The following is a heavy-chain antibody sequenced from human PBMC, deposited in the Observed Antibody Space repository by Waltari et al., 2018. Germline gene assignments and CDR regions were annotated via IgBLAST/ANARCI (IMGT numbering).Heavy chain of an antibody. CDR3: AAESYGDRSFDY. V-gene: IGHV3-30-3*01. CDR1: GFPFTVYA. D-gene: IGHD4-17*01. J-gene: IGHJ4*02. Sequence: QVQLVESGGGGVQPGRCLRLSCAASGFPFTVYAMHWVRQAPGKGLEWVAVISYDAANKYYGSSVKGRFTISRDNSKNTLYLQIHSLRAEDTAVYYCAAESYGDRSFDYWGQGTLVTVSS. CDR2: ISYDAANK.